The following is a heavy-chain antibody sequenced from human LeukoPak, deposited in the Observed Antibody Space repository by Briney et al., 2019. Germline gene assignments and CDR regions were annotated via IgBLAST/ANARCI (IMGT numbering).Heavy chain of an antibody. CDR3: ARGRSHYYGSGSYYTY. J-gene: IGHJ4*02. CDR2: INHSGST. V-gene: IGHV4-34*01. Sequence: PSETQSLTCAVYGGSFSGYYWSWIRRPPGKGLEWIGEINHSGSTNYNPSLKSRVTISVDTSKNQFSLKLSSVTDADTAVYYCARGRSHYYGSGSYYTYWGQGTLVTVSS. CDR1: GGSFSGYY. D-gene: IGHD3-10*01.